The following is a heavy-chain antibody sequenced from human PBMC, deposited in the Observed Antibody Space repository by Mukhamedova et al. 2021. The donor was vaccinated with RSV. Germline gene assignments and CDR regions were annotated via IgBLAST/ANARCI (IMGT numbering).Heavy chain of an antibody. Sequence: YWSWIRQPPGKGLEWIGEINHSGSTNYNPSLKSRVTISVDTSKNQFSLKLSSVTAADTAVYYCARGLYGFDYWGQGTLVTVS. D-gene: IGHD4-17*01. V-gene: IGHV4-34*01. CDR3: ARGLYGFDY. CDR1: Y. CDR2: INHSGST. J-gene: IGHJ4*02.